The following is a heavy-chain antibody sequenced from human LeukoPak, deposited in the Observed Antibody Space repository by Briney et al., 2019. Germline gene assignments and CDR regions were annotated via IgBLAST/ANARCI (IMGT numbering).Heavy chain of an antibody. D-gene: IGHD1-26*01. CDR2: ISYDGSNK. CDR1: GFTFSSYA. CDR3: ASPGIVGATLVN. J-gene: IGHJ4*02. Sequence: GGSLRLSCAASGFTFSSYAMHWVRQAPGKGLEWVAVISYDGSNKYYADSVKGRFTISRDNSKNTLYLQMSSLRAEDTAVYYCASPGIVGATLVNWGQGTLVTVSS. V-gene: IGHV3-30*15.